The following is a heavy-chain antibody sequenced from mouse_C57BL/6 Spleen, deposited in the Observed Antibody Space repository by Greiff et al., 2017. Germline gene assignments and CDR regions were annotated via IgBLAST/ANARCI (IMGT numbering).Heavy chain of an antibody. D-gene: IGHD1-1*01. CDR3: ARYYYGSSPWFAY. J-gene: IGHJ3*01. CDR2: IRNKANGYTT. Sequence: EVKLMESGGGLVQPGGSLSLSCAASGFTFTDYYMSWVRQPPGKALEWLGFIRNKANGYTTEYSASVKGRFTISRDNSKSILYLQMNALRAYDSATYYCARYYYGSSPWFAYWGQGTLVTVSA. CDR1: GFTFTDYY. V-gene: IGHV7-3*01.